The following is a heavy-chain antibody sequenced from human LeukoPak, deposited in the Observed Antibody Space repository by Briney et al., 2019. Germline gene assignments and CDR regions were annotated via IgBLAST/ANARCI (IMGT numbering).Heavy chain of an antibody. CDR2: INHSGST. V-gene: IGHV4-34*01. CDR1: GGSISSYY. CDR3: ARSLRYRSLILTGYYTNAFDI. Sequence: NPSETLSLTCTVSGGSISSYYWTWIRQPPGKGLEWIGEINHSGSTNYNPSLKSRVTISVDTSKNQFSLKLSSVTAADTAVYYCARSLRYRSLILTGYYTNAFDIWGQGTMVTVSS. J-gene: IGHJ3*02. D-gene: IGHD3-9*01.